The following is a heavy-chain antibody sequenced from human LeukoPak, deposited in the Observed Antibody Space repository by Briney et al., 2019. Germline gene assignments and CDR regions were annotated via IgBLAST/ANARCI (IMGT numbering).Heavy chain of an antibody. Sequence: PGGSLRLSCAASGFTFSSYAMSWVRQAPGKGLEWVSAISGSGGSTYYADSVKGRFTISRDNSKNTLYLQMNSLRAEDTAVYYCAKVSEGSSSWYVYFQHWGQGTLVTVSS. CDR1: GFTFSSYA. V-gene: IGHV3-23*01. D-gene: IGHD6-13*01. J-gene: IGHJ1*01. CDR2: ISGSGGST. CDR3: AKVSEGSSSWYVYFQH.